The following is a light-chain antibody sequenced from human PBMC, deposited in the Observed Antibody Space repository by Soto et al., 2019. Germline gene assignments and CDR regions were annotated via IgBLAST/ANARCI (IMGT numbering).Light chain of an antibody. J-gene: IGKJ1*01. CDR1: QSVSSSY. V-gene: IGKV3-20*01. CDR2: GAS. CDR3: PQYGSSPAK. Sequence: EIVMTQSPGTLSLSPGERATLSCRASQSVSSSYLAWYQQKPGQAPRLLIYGASSRATGIPDRFSGSGSGRDLNLTISKLEHEVFEVYYCPQYGSSPAKFGKETEVEIK.